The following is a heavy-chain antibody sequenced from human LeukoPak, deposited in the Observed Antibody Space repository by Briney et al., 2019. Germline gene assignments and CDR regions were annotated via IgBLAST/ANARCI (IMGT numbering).Heavy chain of an antibody. CDR1: GFTFSSYA. Sequence: GGSLRLPCAASGFTFSSYAMHWVRQAPGKGLEWVAVISYDGSNKYYADSVKGRFTISRDNSKNTLYLQMNSLRAEDTAVYYCARSGDSSGYYPDYWGQGTLVTVSS. J-gene: IGHJ4*02. V-gene: IGHV3-30*04. CDR3: ARSGDSSGYYPDY. D-gene: IGHD3-22*01. CDR2: ISYDGSNK.